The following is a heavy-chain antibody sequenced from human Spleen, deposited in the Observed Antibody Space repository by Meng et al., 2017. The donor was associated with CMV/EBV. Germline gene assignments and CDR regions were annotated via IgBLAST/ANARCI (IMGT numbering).Heavy chain of an antibody. CDR2: IENDGTNK. D-gene: IGHD3-9*01. Sequence: GESLKISCAASGFTFSRYDIHWVRQAPGKGLEWVAFIENDGTNKKSADSVKGRFTISRDNSKNTLYLQMNSLRAEDTAVYYCAKFLTDSPDDAFDIWGQGTMVTVSS. CDR3: AKFLTDSPDDAFDI. J-gene: IGHJ3*02. V-gene: IGHV3-30*02. CDR1: GFTFSRYD.